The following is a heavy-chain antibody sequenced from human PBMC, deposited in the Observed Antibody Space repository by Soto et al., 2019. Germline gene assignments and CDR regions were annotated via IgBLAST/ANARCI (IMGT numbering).Heavy chain of an antibody. Sequence: SVKVSCKASGGTFSSFGISWVRQAPGQGLEWMGGIIPVFGRPNYAQRFRGRLTITADESTNTSYMELIDLTSEDTAVYYCAREASGYDFWGQRTQVTVS. CDR2: IIPVFGRP. J-gene: IGHJ1*01. V-gene: IGHV1-69*13. CDR1: GGTFSSFG. D-gene: IGHD5-12*01. CDR3: AREASGYDF.